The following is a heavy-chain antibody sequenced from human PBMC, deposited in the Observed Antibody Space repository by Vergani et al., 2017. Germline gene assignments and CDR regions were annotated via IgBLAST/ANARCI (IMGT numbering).Heavy chain of an antibody. V-gene: IGHV3-23*01. CDR2: ISGSGGST. J-gene: IGHJ4*02. Sequence: EVQLLESGGGLVQSGGSLRLSCAASGFTFSSYAMSWVRQAPGKGLEGVSAISGSGGSTYYADSVKGRFTISRDNSKNTLYLQMNSLRAEDTAVYYCAKDXVPLLYDSSGYYPYYFDYWGQGTLVTVSS. D-gene: IGHD3-22*01. CDR1: GFTFSSYA. CDR3: AKDXVPLLYDSSGYYPYYFDY.